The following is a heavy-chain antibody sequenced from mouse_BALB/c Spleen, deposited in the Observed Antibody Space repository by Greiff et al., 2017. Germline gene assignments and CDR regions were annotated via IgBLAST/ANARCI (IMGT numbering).Heavy chain of an antibody. V-gene: IGHV1-20*02. D-gene: IGHD2-4*01. CDR2: INPYNGDT. Sequence: EVQLVESGPELVKPGASVKISCKASGYSFTGYFMNWVMQSHGKSLEWIGRINPYNGDTFYNQKFKGKATLTLDKSSSTAHMELRSLASEDSAVYYCARSGLRDYWGQGTTLTVSS. J-gene: IGHJ2*01. CDR1: GYSFTGYF. CDR3: ARSGLRDY.